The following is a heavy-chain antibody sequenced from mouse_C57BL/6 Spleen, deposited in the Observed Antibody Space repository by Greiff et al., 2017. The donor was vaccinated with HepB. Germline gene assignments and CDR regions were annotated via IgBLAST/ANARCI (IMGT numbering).Heavy chain of an antibody. V-gene: IGHV1-64*01. CDR2: IHPNSGST. D-gene: IGHD2-10*01. J-gene: IGHJ4*01. CDR1: GYTFTSYW. CDR3: ARPYYGPYYAMDY. Sequence: VKLQQPGAELVKPGASVKLSCKASGYTFTSYWMHWVKQRPGQGLEWIGMIHPNSGSTNYNEKFKSKATLTVDKSSSTAYMQLSSLTSEDSAVYYCARPYYGPYYAMDYWGQGTSVTVSS.